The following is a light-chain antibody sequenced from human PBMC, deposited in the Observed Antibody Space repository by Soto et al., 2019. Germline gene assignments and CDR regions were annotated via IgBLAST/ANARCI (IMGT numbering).Light chain of an antibody. J-gene: IGKJ1*01. CDR2: YTS. CDR3: PQRQSWPRT. CDR1: QYVGTR. V-gene: IGKV3-11*01. Sequence: EIVLTQSPATLSSSPGKTATLSCRASQYVGTRLAWYQHKPGQAPRLLIYYTSNRATGIPARFSGSGSGTDFTLTISSLAPEDFAIYYCPQRQSWPRTFGQGTKVEIK.